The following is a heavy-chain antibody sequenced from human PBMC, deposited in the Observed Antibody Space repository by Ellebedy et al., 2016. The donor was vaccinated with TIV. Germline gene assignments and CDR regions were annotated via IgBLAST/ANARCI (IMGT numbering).Heavy chain of an antibody. V-gene: IGHV5-51*01. D-gene: IGHD6-13*01. CDR2: IYPSDYAA. Sequence: PGGSLRLSCQGSGFSFTSYSIAWVRQEPGEGLQWMGIIYPSDYAASYSPSFQDHITISADKSISTVYLQWSSLKASDTATYDCARRQQLDRYHYGVDVWGQGTTVTVSS. CDR1: GFSFTSYS. J-gene: IGHJ6*02. CDR3: ARRQQLDRYHYGVDV.